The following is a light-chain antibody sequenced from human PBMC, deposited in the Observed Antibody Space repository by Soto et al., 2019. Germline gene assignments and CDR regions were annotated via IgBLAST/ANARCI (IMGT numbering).Light chain of an antibody. V-gene: IGLV2-23*01. CDR3: CSYAPISTVV. Sequence: QSALTQPASVSGSPGQSITISCTGTSSDVGSYNLVSWYQQHPGKAPKLMIYEDNKRPSGVSNRFSGSKSGNTASLTNSGLQAEDEAHYYCCSYAPISTVVFGGGTKLTVL. CDR1: SSDVGSYNL. J-gene: IGLJ3*02. CDR2: EDN.